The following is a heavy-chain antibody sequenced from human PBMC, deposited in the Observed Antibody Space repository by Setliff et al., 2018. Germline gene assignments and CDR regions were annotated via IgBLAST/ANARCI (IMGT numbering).Heavy chain of an antibody. J-gene: IGHJ4*02. Sequence: PSETLSLTCSVPGGSLTSHYWTWIRQPPGKGLEWIGVISYIERPHYNPSLQSRVTIAMETSNNQVSLTLTSVTAVDSAMYYCARFCGGGSCPDYWGQGTLVTVSS. V-gene: IGHV4-59*11. CDR2: ISYIERP. CDR1: GGSLTSHY. D-gene: IGHD2-15*01. CDR3: ARFCGGGSCPDY.